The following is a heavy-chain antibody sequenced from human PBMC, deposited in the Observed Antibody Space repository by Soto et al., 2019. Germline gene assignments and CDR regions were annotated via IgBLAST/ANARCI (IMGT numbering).Heavy chain of an antibody. V-gene: IGHV1-69*13. J-gene: IGHJ5*02. CDR3: AGETLPSYYDSSGPGNWFDP. CDR2: IIPIFGTA. D-gene: IGHD3-22*01. Sequence: GASVKVSCKASGGTFSSYAISWVRQAPGQGLEWMGGIIPIFGTANYAQKFQGRVTITADESTGTAYMELSSLRSEDTAVYYCAGETLPSYYDSSGPGNWFDPWGQGTLVTVSS. CDR1: GGTFSSYA.